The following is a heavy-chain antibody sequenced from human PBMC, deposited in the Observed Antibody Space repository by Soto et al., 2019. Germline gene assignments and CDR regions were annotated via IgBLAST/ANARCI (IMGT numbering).Heavy chain of an antibody. V-gene: IGHV4-30-2*01. CDR1: GGSISSGGYS. CDR2: IYHSGST. CDR3: AGVPDY. Sequence: PSETLSLTCAVSGGSISSGGYSWSWIRQPPGKGLEWIGYIYHSGSTYYNPSLKSRVTISVDRSRNQFSLKLSSVTAADTAVYYCAGVPDYWGQGTLVTVSS. J-gene: IGHJ4*02.